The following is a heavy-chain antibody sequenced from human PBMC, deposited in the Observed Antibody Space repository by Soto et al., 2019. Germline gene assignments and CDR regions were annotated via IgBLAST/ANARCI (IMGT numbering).Heavy chain of an antibody. J-gene: IGHJ6*02. CDR2: IWYDESNK. CDR3: ARDGPDIVVVPAAIPTLYYDMDV. V-gene: IGHV3-33*01. CDR1: GFTFSSDG. D-gene: IGHD2-2*01. Sequence: GGSLRLSCAASGFTFSSDGMHWVRQAPVKGLEWVAVIWYDESNKYYADSVKGRFTISRDNSKNTLYLQMNSRRTEDTAVYYCARDGPDIVVVPAAIPTLYYDMDVWGQGTTVTVSS.